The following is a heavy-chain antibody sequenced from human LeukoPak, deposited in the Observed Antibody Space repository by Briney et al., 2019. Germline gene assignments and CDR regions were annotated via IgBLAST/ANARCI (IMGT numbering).Heavy chain of an antibody. V-gene: IGHV3-74*01. D-gene: IGHD3-3*01. CDR3: ARDYDRYYMDV. CDR1: GFTFSSYW. J-gene: IGHJ6*03. CDR2: INSEGSST. Sequence: GGSLRLSCAASGFTFSSYWIHWVRQAPGKGLVWVSRINSEGSSTSYADSAKGRFTISRDNAKNTLYLQMNSLRAEDTAVYYCARDYDRYYMDVWGKGTTVTVSS.